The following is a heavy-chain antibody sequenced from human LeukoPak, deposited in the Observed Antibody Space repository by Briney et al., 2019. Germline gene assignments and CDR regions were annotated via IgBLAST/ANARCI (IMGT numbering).Heavy chain of an antibody. Sequence: SETLSLTCTVSGGSISSSSYYWGWIRQPPGKGLEWIGSIYYSGSTYYNPSLKSRVTISVDTSKNQFSLKLSSVTAADTAVYYCATEATMVRGVIIRGVGVYWGQGTLVTVSS. J-gene: IGHJ4*02. CDR1: GGSISSSSYY. CDR2: IYYSGST. D-gene: IGHD3-10*01. CDR3: ATEATMVRGVIIRGVGVY. V-gene: IGHV4-39*01.